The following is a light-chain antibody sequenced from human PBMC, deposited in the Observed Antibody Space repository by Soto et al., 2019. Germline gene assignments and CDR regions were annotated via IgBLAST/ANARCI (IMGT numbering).Light chain of an antibody. CDR3: QQSYTFPFT. CDR1: QPISNY. Sequence: DIQMTQSPSSLSASVGDRVTITCRASQPISNYLNWYQQKPGKAPKFLISAASTLQSGVPSRFSGYGSGTEFTLAISSLHPDDFAPYYCQQSYTFPFTFGHGTKLDIK. J-gene: IGKJ2*01. CDR2: AAS. V-gene: IGKV1-39*01.